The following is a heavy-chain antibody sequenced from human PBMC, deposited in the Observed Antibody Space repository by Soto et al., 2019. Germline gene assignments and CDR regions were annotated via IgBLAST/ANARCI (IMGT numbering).Heavy chain of an antibody. Sequence: ASVKVSCKASGYTFTGYYMHWVRQAPGQGLEWMGWINPNSGGTNYAQKFQGGVTMTRDTSISTAYMELSRLRSDDTAVYYCARASYCTNGVCYNWFDPWGQGTLVTVSS. CDR1: GYTFTGYY. CDR2: INPNSGGT. CDR3: ARASYCTNGVCYNWFDP. V-gene: IGHV1-2*02. J-gene: IGHJ5*02. D-gene: IGHD2-8*01.